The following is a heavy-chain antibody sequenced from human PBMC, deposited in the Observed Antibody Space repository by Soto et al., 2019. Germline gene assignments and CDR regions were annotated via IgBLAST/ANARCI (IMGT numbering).Heavy chain of an antibody. CDR3: AREMRGGNLDY. CDR1: GGTFSSYA. J-gene: IGHJ4*02. Sequence: QVQLVQSGAEVKKPGSSVKVSCKASGGTFSSYAISWVRQAPGQGLEWMGGIIPIFGKANYAQKFQGRVTITADEPTSRAYRELSSLRSEDTAVDYCAREMRGGNLDYWGQGTLVSVSS. D-gene: IGHD2-15*01. CDR2: IIPIFGKA. V-gene: IGHV1-69*12.